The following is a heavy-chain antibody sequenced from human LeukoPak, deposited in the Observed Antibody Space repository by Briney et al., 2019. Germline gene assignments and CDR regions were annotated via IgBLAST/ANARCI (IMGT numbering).Heavy chain of an antibody. Sequence: SETLSLTCTVSGGTISSYYWSWIRQPPGKGLEWIGYIYYSGGTNYNPSLKSRVTISVDTSKNQLSLKLSAVTAADTAVYYCGRTYSSYDYDNFADWRQGSLVTVSS. J-gene: IGHJ4*02. CDR2: IYYSGGT. D-gene: IGHD5-12*01. CDR1: GGTISSYY. CDR3: GRTYSSYDYDNFAD. V-gene: IGHV4-59*01.